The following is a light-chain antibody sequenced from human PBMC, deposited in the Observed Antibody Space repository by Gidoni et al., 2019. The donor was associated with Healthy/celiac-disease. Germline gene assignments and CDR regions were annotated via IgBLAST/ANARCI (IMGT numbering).Light chain of an antibody. Sequence: QSVLTQPPSVSAAPGQKVTISCSGSSSNIGNNYVPWYQQLPGTAPKLLIYENNKRPSGIPDRFSGSKSGTSATLGITGLQTGDEADYYCGTWDSSLSAWVFDGGTKLTVL. CDR3: GTWDSSLSAWV. V-gene: IGLV1-51*02. CDR2: ENN. J-gene: IGLJ3*02. CDR1: SSNIGNNY.